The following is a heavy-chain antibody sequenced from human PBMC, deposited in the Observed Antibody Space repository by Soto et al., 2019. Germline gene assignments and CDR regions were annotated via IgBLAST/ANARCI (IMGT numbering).Heavy chain of an antibody. CDR3: ATLGTGPQNWFDP. CDR2: INSDGSST. J-gene: IGHJ5*02. CDR1: GFTFSSYW. D-gene: IGHD2-8*02. Sequence: GSLRLSCAASGFTFSSYWMHWVRQAPGKGLVWVSRINSDGSSTSYADSVKGRFTISRDNAKNTLYLQMNSLRAEDTAVYYCATLGTGPQNWFDPWGQGTLVTVSS. V-gene: IGHV3-74*01.